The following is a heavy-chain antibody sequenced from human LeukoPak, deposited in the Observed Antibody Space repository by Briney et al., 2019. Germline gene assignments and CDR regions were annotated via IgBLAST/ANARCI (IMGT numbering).Heavy chain of an antibody. CDR1: GGSISSGGYY. V-gene: IGHV4-39*01. CDR3: ASSPHYYGSGSYFQLDY. Sequence: SQTLSLTCTVSGGSISSGGYYWSWIRQPPGKGLEWIGSIYYSGSTYYNPSLKSRVTISVDTSKNQFSLKLSSVTAADTAAYYCASSPHYYGSGSYFQLDYWGQGTLVTVSS. CDR2: IYYSGST. D-gene: IGHD3-10*01. J-gene: IGHJ4*02.